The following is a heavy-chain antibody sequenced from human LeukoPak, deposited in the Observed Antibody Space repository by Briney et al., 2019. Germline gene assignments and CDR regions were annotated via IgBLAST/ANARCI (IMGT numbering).Heavy chain of an antibody. Sequence: GGSLRLSCAASGFTFSSYAMSWVRQAPGKGLEWVSYISSSSSYTNYADSVKGRFTISRDNAKNSLYLQMNSLRAEDTAVYYCARDVSIPSYFDYWGQGTLVTVSS. CDR2: ISSSSSYT. D-gene: IGHD4-11*01. J-gene: IGHJ4*02. CDR3: ARDVSIPSYFDY. V-gene: IGHV3-21*05. CDR1: GFTFSSYA.